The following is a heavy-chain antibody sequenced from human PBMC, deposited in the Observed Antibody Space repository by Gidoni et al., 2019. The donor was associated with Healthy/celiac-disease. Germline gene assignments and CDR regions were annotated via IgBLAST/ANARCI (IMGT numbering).Heavy chain of an antibody. V-gene: IGHV3-30*18. CDR3: AKENRPYYGMDV. D-gene: IGHD6-6*01. CDR1: GFPFSSDG. Sequence: VQPVESGGGVVQPGRSLRLSCAASGFPFSSDGMHWVRQAPGKGLEWLAVISYDGSNKYYADYGKGRFTISRDNSKNTLYLQMNSLRAEDTAVYYCAKENRPYYGMDVWGQGTTVTVSS. CDR2: ISYDGSNK. J-gene: IGHJ6*02.